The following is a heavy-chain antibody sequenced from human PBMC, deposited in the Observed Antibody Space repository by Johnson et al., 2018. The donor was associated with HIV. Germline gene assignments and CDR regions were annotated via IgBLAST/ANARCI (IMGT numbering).Heavy chain of an antibody. V-gene: IGHV3-11*04. CDR2: ISSSGSTI. CDR1: GFTFSDYY. Sequence: QMLLVESGGGLIQPGGSLRLSCAASGFTFSDYYMSWIRQAPGKGLEWVSYISSSGSTIYYADSVKGRFTISRDNAKNSLYLQMNSLRAEDTAVYYCARATVESAFDIWDQGTMVTVSS. J-gene: IGHJ3*02. CDR3: ARATVESAFDI. D-gene: IGHD4-23*01.